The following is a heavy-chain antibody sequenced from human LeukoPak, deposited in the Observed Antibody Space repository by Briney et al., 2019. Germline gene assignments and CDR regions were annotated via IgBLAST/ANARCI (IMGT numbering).Heavy chain of an antibody. J-gene: IGHJ4*02. CDR1: GXXFSTYW. CDR3: AREIPGAASAFDY. CDR2: INQDGSQK. Sequence: SLRLSXXXSGXXFSTYWMSWVRQAPGKGLEWVANINQDGSQKNYVDSVKGRLTISRDNAKNSLSLQLNSLRVEDTALYYCAREIPGAASAFDYWGQGTLVTVSS. D-gene: IGHD6-25*01. V-gene: IGHV3-7*03.